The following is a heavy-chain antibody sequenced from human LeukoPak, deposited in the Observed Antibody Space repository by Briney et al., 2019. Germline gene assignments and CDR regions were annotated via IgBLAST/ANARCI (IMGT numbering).Heavy chain of an antibody. CDR3: AKDPERWLQLRLGFSD. D-gene: IGHD5-24*01. CDR1: GFTFTSYG. V-gene: IGHV3-23*01. CDR2: ISGSGGNT. Sequence: GGSLRLSCAASGFTFTSYGMSWVRQAPGKGLEWVSGISGSGGNTYYADSVKGRFTISRDDSKNTLYLQMNSLRAEDTAVYYCAKDPERWLQLRLGFSDWGQGTLVTVSS. J-gene: IGHJ4*02.